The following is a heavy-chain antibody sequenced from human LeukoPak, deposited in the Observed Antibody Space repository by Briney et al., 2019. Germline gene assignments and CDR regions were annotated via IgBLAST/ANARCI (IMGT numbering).Heavy chain of an antibody. CDR1: GFTFSNAW. Sequence: GGSLRLSCAASGFTFSNAWMSWVRQAPGKGLEWVGRIRSKTDGGTSDYAAPVKGSFTISRNDSKNTLYLQMNSLKIEDTAVYYCTTGYSGGLDGFDCWGQGTLVTVSS. V-gene: IGHV3-15*01. CDR2: IRSKTDGGTS. CDR3: TTGYSGGLDGFDC. J-gene: IGHJ4*02. D-gene: IGHD6-19*01.